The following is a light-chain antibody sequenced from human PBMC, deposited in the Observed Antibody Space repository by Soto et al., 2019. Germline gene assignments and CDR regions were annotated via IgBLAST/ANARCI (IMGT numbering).Light chain of an antibody. CDR1: GSNIGAGFD. CDR3: QSYDTGLSGPVV. J-gene: IGLJ2*01. V-gene: IGLV1-40*01. Sequence: QSVLTQPPSLSGAPGQNIIISCTGGGSNIGAGFDVHWYQQLPGTAPKLLIYGNTNRPSGVPDRCSGSKSGTSASLVITGLQAEDEGDYYCQSYDTGLSGPVVFGGGTKLTVL. CDR2: GNT.